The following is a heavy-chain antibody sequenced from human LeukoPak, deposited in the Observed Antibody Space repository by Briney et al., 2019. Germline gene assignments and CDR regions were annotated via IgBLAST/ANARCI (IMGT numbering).Heavy chain of an antibody. Sequence: ASVKDSCKASGYTFTTYYIHWMRQAPGQGLEWMGVINPGDGTTTYAQKFQGRVTMTRDTSTSTVYMELSSLRSEDTAVYFCARDRQDFYYGMDVWGQGTTVTLSS. J-gene: IGHJ6*02. CDR3: ARDRQDFYYGMDV. V-gene: IGHV1-46*01. CDR2: INPGDGTT. CDR1: GYTFTTYY.